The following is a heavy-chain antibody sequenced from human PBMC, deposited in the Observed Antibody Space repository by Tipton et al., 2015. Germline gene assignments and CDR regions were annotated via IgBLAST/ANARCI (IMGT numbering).Heavy chain of an antibody. CDR2: IHYSGAT. CDR1: GDSINSYY. V-gene: IGHV4-59*08. Sequence: TLSLTCTVSGDSINSYYWSWIRQPPGKGLEWIGYIHYSGATKYNPSLKSRVTISIDRFKNQFSLKLSSVTAADTAVYYCASPSLPHDRGDYYFQSWGQGSLVTVSS. D-gene: IGHD2-21*02. J-gene: IGHJ4*02. CDR3: ASPSLPHDRGDYYFQS.